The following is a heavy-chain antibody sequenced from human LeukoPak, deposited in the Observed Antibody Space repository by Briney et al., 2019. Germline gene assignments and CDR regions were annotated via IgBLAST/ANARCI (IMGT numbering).Heavy chain of an antibody. Sequence: SETLSLTCSVSGDSITGYYWGWIRQPPGKGLEWIGSIYHSGSIYYNPSLKSRVTISVDTSKNQFSLKLSSVTAADTAVYYCARDKSRTYGSADAFDIWGQGTMVTVSS. V-gene: IGHV4-38-2*02. CDR2: IYHSGSI. CDR1: GDSITGYY. J-gene: IGHJ3*02. D-gene: IGHD3-10*01. CDR3: ARDKSRTYGSADAFDI.